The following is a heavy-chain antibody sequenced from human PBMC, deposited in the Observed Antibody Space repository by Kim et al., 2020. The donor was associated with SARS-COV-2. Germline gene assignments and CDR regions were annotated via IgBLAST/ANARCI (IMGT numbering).Heavy chain of an antibody. J-gene: IGHJ4*02. D-gene: IGHD6-13*01. CDR3: ARDLGQSSSWNFDY. V-gene: IGHV6-1*01. Sequence: YAASVKSRITISPDTSKNQFSLQLNAVTPEDTAVYYCARDLGQSSSWNFDYWGQGSLVTVSS.